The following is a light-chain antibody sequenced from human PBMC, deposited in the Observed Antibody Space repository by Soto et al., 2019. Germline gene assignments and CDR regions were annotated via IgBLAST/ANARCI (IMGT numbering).Light chain of an antibody. CDR3: QQYSSNFYT. CDR2: DAS. CDR1: QSISSH. Sequence: DIQMTQSPSTLSASVGDRVTITCRASQSISSHLAWYQQKPGKAPEVLIYDASTLESGVSSRFSGSGSGTKFTLTICNLQPDDFATYFCQQYSSNFYTFGQGTKVDIK. V-gene: IGKV1-5*01. J-gene: IGKJ2*01.